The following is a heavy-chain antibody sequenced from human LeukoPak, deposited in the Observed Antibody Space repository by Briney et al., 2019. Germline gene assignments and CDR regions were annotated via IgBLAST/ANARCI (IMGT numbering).Heavy chain of an antibody. Sequence: ASVKGSCKASGDIFRRYGVSWARQAPGQGPERMGWVSPNNGDPEYAQKFQGRVTMSTDTSTDTSYMELRSLGSDDTAIYYCATPYSANWHPHPCRMDVWGQGTTVIVSS. CDR1: GDIFRRYG. CDR3: ATPYSANWHPHPCRMDV. V-gene: IGHV1-18*04. J-gene: IGHJ6*02. D-gene: IGHD1-1*01. CDR2: VSPNNGDP.